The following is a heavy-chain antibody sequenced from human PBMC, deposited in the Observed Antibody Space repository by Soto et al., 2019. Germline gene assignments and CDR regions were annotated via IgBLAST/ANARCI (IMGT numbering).Heavy chain of an antibody. J-gene: IGHJ2*01. V-gene: IGHV3-73*01. D-gene: IGHD3-22*01. CDR1: GFTFSGSA. CDR3: TRQMSDYYDSSGYYYGWYFDL. Sequence: PGGSLRLSCAASGFTFSGSAMHWVRQASGKGLEWVGRIRSKASSYATAYAASVKGRFTISRDDSKNTAYLQMNSLKTEDTAVYYCTRQMSDYYDSSGYYYGWYFDLWGRGTLVTVSS. CDR2: IRSKASSYAT.